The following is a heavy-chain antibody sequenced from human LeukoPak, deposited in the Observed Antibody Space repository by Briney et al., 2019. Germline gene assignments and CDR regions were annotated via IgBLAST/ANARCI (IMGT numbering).Heavy chain of an antibody. CDR1: GGSISSYY. J-gene: IGHJ6*02. V-gene: IGHV4-4*07. Sequence: SETLSLTCTVSGGSISSYYWSWIRQPAGKGLEWIGRIYTSGSTNYNPSLKSRVTMSVDTSKNQFSLKLSSVTAADTAVYYCARDPDDRYCSSTSCYRLWYYGMDVWGQGTTVTVSS. D-gene: IGHD2-2*01. CDR3: ARDPDDRYCSSTSCYRLWYYGMDV. CDR2: IYTSGST.